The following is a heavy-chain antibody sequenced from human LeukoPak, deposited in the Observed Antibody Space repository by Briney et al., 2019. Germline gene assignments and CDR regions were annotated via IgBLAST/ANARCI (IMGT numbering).Heavy chain of an antibody. CDR1: GGSFSGYY. CDR2: INHSGST. V-gene: IGHV4-34*01. Sequence: PSETLSLTCAIYGGSFSGYYWSWIRQPPGKGLEWIGEINHSGSTSYNPSLKSRVTISVDTSKKQFSLKLSSVTAADTAVYYCARAVRTTHCMDVWGQGTTVTVSS. J-gene: IGHJ6*02. D-gene: IGHD4-4*01. CDR3: ARAVRTTHCMDV.